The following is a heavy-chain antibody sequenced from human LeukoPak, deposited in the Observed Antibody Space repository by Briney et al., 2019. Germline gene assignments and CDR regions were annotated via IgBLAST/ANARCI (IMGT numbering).Heavy chain of an antibody. CDR2: ISDSGANT. D-gene: IGHD5-18*01. V-gene: IGHV3-23*01. J-gene: IGHJ6*03. CDR1: GFTFSSYS. CDR3: ARDRAAMVIYYYYYMDV. Sequence: GGSLRLSCAASGFTFSSYSMSWVRQAPGKGLEWVSIISDSGANTYYADSVRGRFTISRDNSKNTLYLQMNSLRAEDTAVYYCARDRAAMVIYYYYYMDVWGKGTTVTVSS.